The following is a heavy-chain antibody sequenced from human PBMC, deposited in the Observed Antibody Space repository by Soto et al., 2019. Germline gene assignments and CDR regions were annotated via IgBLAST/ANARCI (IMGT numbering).Heavy chain of an antibody. Sequence: SETLSLTCSVSGAALNSGNYYWSWIRPVPGKGLEWIGHIYVTGAVDYNPSLRDRITISQDTSERQFSLNLRLVTAADTAVYYCAGLRIATNNYKWFDPWGQGTLVTVSS. V-gene: IGHV4-31*03. CDR3: AGLRIATNNYKWFDP. J-gene: IGHJ5*02. CDR2: IYVTGAV. CDR1: GAALNSGNYY. D-gene: IGHD2-21*01.